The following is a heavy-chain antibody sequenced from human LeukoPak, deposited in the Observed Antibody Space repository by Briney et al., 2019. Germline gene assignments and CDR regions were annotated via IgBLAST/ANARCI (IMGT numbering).Heavy chain of an antibody. V-gene: IGHV3-30*03. Sequence: GGPLRLFCAASGFTFSSYGMHWVRQAPGKGLEWVAVISYDGSNKYYADSVKGRFTISRDNSKNTLYLQMNSLRAEDTAVYYCARALGVRWFDPWGQGTLVTVSS. CDR1: GFTFSSYG. J-gene: IGHJ5*02. CDR2: ISYDGSNK. CDR3: ARALGVRWFDP. D-gene: IGHD3-10*01.